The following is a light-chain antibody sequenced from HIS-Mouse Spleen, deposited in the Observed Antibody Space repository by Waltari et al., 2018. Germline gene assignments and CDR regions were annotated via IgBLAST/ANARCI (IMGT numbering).Light chain of an antibody. CDR1: SSNIASHY. CDR2: RNN. CDR3: AAWDDSLSGPV. J-gene: IGLJ3*02. Sequence: QSVLTQPPSASGTPGQRVTIPCSGSSSNIASHYVYWYQQLPGTAPKLLIYRNNQRPSGVPDRFSGSKSGTSASLAISGLRSEDEADYYCAAWDDSLSGPVFGGGTKLTVL. V-gene: IGLV1-47*01.